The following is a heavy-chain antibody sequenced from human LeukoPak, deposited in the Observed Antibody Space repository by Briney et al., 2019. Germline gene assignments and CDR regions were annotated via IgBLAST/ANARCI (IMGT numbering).Heavy chain of an antibody. D-gene: IGHD1-26*01. CDR3: ARHAKWTFDL. V-gene: IGHV3-7*04. CDR2: IKQDENDK. Sequence: RGSLRLSCAASGFTFNTYWMDWVRQAPGKGLEWVANIKQDENDKDYVDSVKGRFTISRDNAKNSLYLQMTSLSPEDTAVYYCARHAKWTFDLWGQGTTVTVSS. CDR1: GFTFNTYW. J-gene: IGHJ3*01.